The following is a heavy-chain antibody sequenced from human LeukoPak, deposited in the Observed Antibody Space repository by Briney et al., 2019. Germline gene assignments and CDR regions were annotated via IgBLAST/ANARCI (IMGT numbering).Heavy chain of an antibody. D-gene: IGHD3-22*01. CDR3: AGYYYDSSRGFDL. Sequence: GGSLRLSCAASGFKFDDYGMSWVRQAPGKGLEWVCDINWNGAWTGYADSVKGRFTISRDNAKNSLYLQMNCLRAEDTALYYCAGYYYDSSRGFDLWGQGTLVTVSA. V-gene: IGHV3-20*04. CDR1: GFKFDDYG. J-gene: IGHJ5*02. CDR2: INWNGAWT.